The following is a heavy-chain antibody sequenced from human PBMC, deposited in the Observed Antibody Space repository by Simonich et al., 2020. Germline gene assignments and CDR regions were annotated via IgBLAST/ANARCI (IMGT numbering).Heavy chain of an antibody. J-gene: IGHJ4*02. V-gene: IGHV3-23*01. D-gene: IGHD1-7*01. CDR2: ISGRGGST. CDR1: GFTFSSYA. CDR3: AKRSGVSITGTFDY. Sequence: EVQLLESGGGLVQPGGSLRLSCAASGFTFSSYAMSWVRQAPGEVLEGVSAISGRGGSTYYADSVKGRFTISRYNSKNTLYLQMNSLRAEDTAVYYCAKRSGVSITGTFDYWGQGTLVTVSS.